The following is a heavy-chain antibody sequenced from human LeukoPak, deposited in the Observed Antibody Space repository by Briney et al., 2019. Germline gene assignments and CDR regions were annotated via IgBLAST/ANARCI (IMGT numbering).Heavy chain of an antibody. CDR3: ARRYSSSWCFDY. D-gene: IGHD6-13*01. CDR1: GYGFTSYW. V-gene: IGHV5-51*01. CDR2: IYPGDSET. Sequence: GESLKISCKGSGYGFTSYWIGWVRQMPGKGLQWMGTIYPGDSETTYSPSFRGQVTISVDKSINTAYLQWNSLPASDSAIYYCARRYSSSWCFDYWGQGTLVTVSS. J-gene: IGHJ4*02.